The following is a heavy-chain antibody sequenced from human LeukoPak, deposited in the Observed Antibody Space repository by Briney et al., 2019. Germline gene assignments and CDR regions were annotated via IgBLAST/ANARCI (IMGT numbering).Heavy chain of an antibody. D-gene: IGHD3-22*01. CDR2: ISGFGGST. V-gene: IGHV3-23*01. J-gene: IGHJ4*02. CDR3: AKFGARDEYENSGYFPETFFDS. CDR1: GFSFTNYA. Sequence: TGGSLRLSCTASGFSFTNYAMSWVRQAPGKGLEWVSAISGFGGSTFYTDSVKGRFTISRDNIKDTLFLQMNSLRAEDTAVYYCAKFGARDEYENSGYFPETFFDSWGQGTLVTVSS.